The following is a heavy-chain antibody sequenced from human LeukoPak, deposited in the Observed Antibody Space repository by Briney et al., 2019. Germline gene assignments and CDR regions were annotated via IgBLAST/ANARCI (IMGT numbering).Heavy chain of an antibody. CDR3: AREESGAFDI. V-gene: IGHV4-39*07. CDR1: GGSISSSSYY. J-gene: IGHJ3*02. CDR2: IYYSGST. Sequence: SETLSLTCTVSGGSISSSSYYWGWIRQPPGKGLEWIGSIYYSGSTYYNPSLKSRVTISVDTSKNRFSLKLSSVTAADTAVYYCAREESGAFDIWGQGTTVTVSS.